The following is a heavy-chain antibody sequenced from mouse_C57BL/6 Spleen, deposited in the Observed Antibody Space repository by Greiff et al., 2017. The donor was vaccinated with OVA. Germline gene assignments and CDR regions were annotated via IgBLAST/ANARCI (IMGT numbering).Heavy chain of an antibody. CDR3: ARSLYGNYAMDY. CDR1: GYTFTSSG. J-gene: IGHJ4*01. CDR2: VYPRSGNT. V-gene: IGHV1-81*01. D-gene: IGHD2-1*01. Sequence: QVQLQQSGAELARPGASVKLSCKASGYTFTSSGISWVKLRTGQGLEWIGEVYPRSGNTYYNEKFQGKATLTADKSSSTAYMELRSLTSEDSAVYVCARSLYGNYAMDYWGQGTSVTVSS.